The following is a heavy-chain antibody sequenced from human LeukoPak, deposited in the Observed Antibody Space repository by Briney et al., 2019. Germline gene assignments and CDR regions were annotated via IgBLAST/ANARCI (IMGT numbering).Heavy chain of an antibody. CDR2: ISSGSDYT. Sequence: SGGSLRLSCAASGFTFSDYYMSWIRQAPGKGLEWISYISSGSDYTNYADSVKGRFTVSRDNAKNSLYLQMNSLRAEDTALYYCAKDREGSGYYFDYWGQGTLVTVSS. D-gene: IGHD3-22*01. CDR3: AKDREGSGYYFDY. CDR1: GFTFSDYY. J-gene: IGHJ4*02. V-gene: IGHV3-11*06.